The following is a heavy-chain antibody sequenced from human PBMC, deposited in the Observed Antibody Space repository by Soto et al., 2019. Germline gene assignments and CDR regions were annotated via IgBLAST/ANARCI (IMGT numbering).Heavy chain of an antibody. CDR3: ARGVRGAYGFDI. CDR1: GFTFSSYW. J-gene: IGHJ3*02. D-gene: IGHD3-16*01. CDR2: INSDGSRT. Sequence: GGSLRLSCAASGFTFSSYWMHWVRQAPGKGLVWVSRINSDGSRTNYADSVKGRFTISRDNAKNTLYPQMNSLRAEETAVYYCARGVRGAYGFDIWGQGTMVTVSS. V-gene: IGHV3-74*01.